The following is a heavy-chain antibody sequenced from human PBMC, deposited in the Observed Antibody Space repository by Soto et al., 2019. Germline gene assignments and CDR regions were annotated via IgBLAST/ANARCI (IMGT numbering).Heavy chain of an antibody. D-gene: IGHD2-15*01. Sequence: QVQLVESGGGVVQPGRSLRLSCAASGFTFSSYGMHWVRQAPGKGLEWVAVIWYDGSNKYYADSVKGRFTTSRDNSKNTLYLQMNSLRAEDTAVYYCAREERRGWWRPMGAFDIWGQGTMVTVSS. CDR1: GFTFSSYG. J-gene: IGHJ3*02. V-gene: IGHV3-33*01. CDR3: AREERRGWWRPMGAFDI. CDR2: IWYDGSNK.